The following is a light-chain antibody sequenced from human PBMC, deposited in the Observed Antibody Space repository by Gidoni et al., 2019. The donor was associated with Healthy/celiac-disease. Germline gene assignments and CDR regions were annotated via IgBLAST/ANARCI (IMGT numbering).Light chain of an antibody. CDR1: SSDVGGYNY. J-gene: IGLJ3*02. V-gene: IGLV2-14*01. Sequence: QSALTQPASVSGSPGQSITIPCTGTSSDVGGYNYVSWYQPHPGTAPKLMIYDVSNRPSGVSNRFSGSKSGNTASLTISGLQAEDESDYYCSSYTSSSTWVFGGGTKLTVL. CDR3: SSYTSSSTWV. CDR2: DVS.